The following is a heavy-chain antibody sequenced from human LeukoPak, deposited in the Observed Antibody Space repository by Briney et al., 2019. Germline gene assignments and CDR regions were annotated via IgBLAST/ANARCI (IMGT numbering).Heavy chain of an antibody. CDR1: GFSFRTYW. Sequence: GGSLRLSCAASGFSFRTYWMSWVRQAPGKGLEWVANIKDDGGEKYYVDSVKGRFTISRDNTNNSLYLQLNSLTADDTAVYYCGVTVRRNPFDYCGQGTRVTVSS. J-gene: IGHJ4*02. V-gene: IGHV3-7*01. CDR3: GVTVRRNPFDY. CDR2: IKDDGGEK. D-gene: IGHD4-23*01.